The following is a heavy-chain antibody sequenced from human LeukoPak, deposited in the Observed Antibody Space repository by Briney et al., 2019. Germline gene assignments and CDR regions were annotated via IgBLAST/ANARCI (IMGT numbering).Heavy chain of an antibody. V-gene: IGHV3-23*01. Sequence: PGGSLRLSCAASGFTFSSYAMTWVRQAPGKGLEWFSAISVSGGSTYYADSVKGLFTISRDNAKNSLYLQMNSLRAEDTAVYYCARGRGCSSMSCYPDYWGQRTLVTVSS. CDR2: ISVSGGST. CDR3: ARGRGCSSMSCYPDY. J-gene: IGHJ4*02. CDR1: GFTFSSYA. D-gene: IGHD2-2*01.